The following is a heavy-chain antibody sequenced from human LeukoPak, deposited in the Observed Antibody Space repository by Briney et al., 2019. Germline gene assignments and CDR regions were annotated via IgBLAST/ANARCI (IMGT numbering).Heavy chain of an antibody. D-gene: IGHD6-19*01. CDR3: ARSHMFSSGWWEYYFDY. CDR2: IYYSGNT. V-gene: IGHV4-59*01. J-gene: IGHJ4*02. Sequence: SETLSLTCTVSGGSISSYYWSWIRQPPGEGLEWIGYIYYSGNTKYNPSLKSRVTISVDTSKNQFSLKLSSVTAADTAVYYCARSHMFSSGWWEYYFDYWGQGTLVTVSS. CDR1: GGSISSYY.